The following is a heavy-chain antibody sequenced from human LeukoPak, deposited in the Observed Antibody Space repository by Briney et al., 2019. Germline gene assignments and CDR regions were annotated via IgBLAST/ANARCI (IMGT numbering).Heavy chain of an antibody. CDR1: GFTFSSYS. CDR3: ASLGNPYIDY. J-gene: IGHJ4*02. V-gene: IGHV3-21*01. CDR2: ISSSSSYI. D-gene: IGHD4-23*01. Sequence: GGSLRLSCAASGFTFSSYSMNWVRQAPGKGLEWVSSISSSSSYIYYADSVKGRFTISRDNAKNPLYLQMNSLRAEDTAVYYCASLGNPYIDYWGQGTLVTVSS.